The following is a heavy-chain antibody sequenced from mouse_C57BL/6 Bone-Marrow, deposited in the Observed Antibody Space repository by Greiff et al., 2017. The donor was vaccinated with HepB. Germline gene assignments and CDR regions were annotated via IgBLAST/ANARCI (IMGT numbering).Heavy chain of an antibody. CDR3: ARTYYGSSLYAMDY. CDR1: GYTFTSYT. Sequence: QVQLQQSGAELARPGASVKMSCKASGYTFTSYTMHWVKQRPGQGLEWIGYINPSSGYTKDNQKFKDKATLTANKSSSTAYMQLSSLTSEDSAVYYCARTYYGSSLYAMDYWGQVTSVTVSS. CDR2: INPSSGYT. V-gene: IGHV1-4*01. D-gene: IGHD1-1*01. J-gene: IGHJ4*01.